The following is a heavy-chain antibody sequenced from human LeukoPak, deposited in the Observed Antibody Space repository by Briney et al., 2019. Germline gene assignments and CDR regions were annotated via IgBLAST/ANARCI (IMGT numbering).Heavy chain of an antibody. CDR2: ISAYNGNT. V-gene: IGHV1-18*01. Sequence: GASVKVSYEASGYTFTSYGISWVRQAPGQGLEWMGWISAYNGNTNYAQKLQGRVTMTTDTSTSTAYMELRSLRSDDTAVYYCARAGTLLWFGELLGYYYYYMDVWGKGTTVTVSS. CDR1: GYTFTSYG. J-gene: IGHJ6*03. D-gene: IGHD3-10*01. CDR3: ARAGTLLWFGELLGYYYYYMDV.